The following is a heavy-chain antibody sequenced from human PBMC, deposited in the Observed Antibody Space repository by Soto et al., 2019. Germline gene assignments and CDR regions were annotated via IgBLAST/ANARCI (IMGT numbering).Heavy chain of an antibody. D-gene: IGHD3-10*01. Sequence: QVQLQESGPGLVEPSQTLSLTCTVSGDSISNGYYTWSWIRQPPGKDLEWIGHIYNSVNTYSNPSLKCRLIISADTSKNQFSLKRSSVTAADTAVYYCARGPSGDKVDYWGQGTLVTVSS. J-gene: IGHJ4*02. CDR2: IYNSVNT. CDR3: ARGPSGDKVDY. CDR1: GDSISNGYYT. V-gene: IGHV4-30-4*01.